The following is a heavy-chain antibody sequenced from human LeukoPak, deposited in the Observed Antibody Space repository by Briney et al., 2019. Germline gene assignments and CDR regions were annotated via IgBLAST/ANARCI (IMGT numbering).Heavy chain of an antibody. Sequence: GGSLRLSCAVSGFTFSDFWMSWVRQAPGRGLEWVANIHPEGNEKYHVESVKGRFTISRDNAKNSLFLQMNGLRVEDTAVYYCARGDAFSGDHWGKGTLVTVSS. J-gene: IGHJ4*02. CDR3: ARGDAFSGDH. V-gene: IGHV3-7*04. CDR1: GFTFSDFW. CDR2: IHPEGNEK.